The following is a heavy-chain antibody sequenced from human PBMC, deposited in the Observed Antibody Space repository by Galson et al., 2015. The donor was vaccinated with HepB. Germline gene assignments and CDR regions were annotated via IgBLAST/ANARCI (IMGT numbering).Heavy chain of an antibody. Sequence: SLRLSCAASGFTLGDHAMHWVRQAPGKGLEWVAVVSFGGNNIYYADSVKGRFTVSRENSENMLYLQMNSLRLEDTAIYYCAKDGGSGLRYLEWVVSGNYFDHWGQGSLVTVSS. J-gene: IGHJ4*02. CDR3: AKDGGSGLRYLEWVVSGNYFDH. CDR2: VSFGGNNI. V-gene: IGHV3-30*04. D-gene: IGHD3-3*01. CDR1: GFTLGDHA.